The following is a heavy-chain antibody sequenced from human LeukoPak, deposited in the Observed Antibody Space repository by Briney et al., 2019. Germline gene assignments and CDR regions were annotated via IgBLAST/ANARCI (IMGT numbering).Heavy chain of an antibody. CDR1: GFTIIGYA. CDR3: TRTGLGYRLGNGLDA. V-gene: IGHV3-30*04. J-gene: IGHJ5*02. D-gene: IGHD5-18*01. Sequence: GGSLRLPCAASGFTIIGYAMYWVRQAPGKGLEFVASISHDATERYRESVKGRFTISRDTSKNTVYLQMNTLRAEDSALYYCTRTGLGYRLGNGLDAWGQGTQVTVSS. CDR2: ISHDATE.